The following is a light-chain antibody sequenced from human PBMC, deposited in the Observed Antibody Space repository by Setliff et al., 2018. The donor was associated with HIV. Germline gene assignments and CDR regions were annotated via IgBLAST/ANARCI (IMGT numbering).Light chain of an antibody. J-gene: IGLJ2*01. Sequence: QSALTQPASVSGSPGQSITISCTGTSSDVGGYNYVSWYQQHPGKAPKLMIYDVSNRPSGVSNRFSGSKSGNTASLPISGLQAEDEADYYCISCTSSTVVFGGGTK. V-gene: IGLV2-14*03. CDR1: SSDVGGYNY. CDR2: DVS. CDR3: ISCTSSTVV.